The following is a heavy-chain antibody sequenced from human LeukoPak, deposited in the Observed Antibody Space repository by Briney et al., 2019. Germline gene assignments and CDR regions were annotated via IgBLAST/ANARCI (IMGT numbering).Heavy chain of an antibody. CDR2: INHSGST. V-gene: IGHV4-34*01. D-gene: IGHD3-22*01. J-gene: IGHJ2*01. CDR3: ARHYTYYYDSSGYPTRGYFDL. Sequence: SETLSLTCAVYGGSFSGYYWSWIRQPPGKGLEWIGEINHSGSTNYNPSLKSRVTISVDKSKNQFSLKLSSVTAADTAVYYCARHYTYYYDSSGYPTRGYFDLWGRGTLVTVSS. CDR1: GGSFSGYY.